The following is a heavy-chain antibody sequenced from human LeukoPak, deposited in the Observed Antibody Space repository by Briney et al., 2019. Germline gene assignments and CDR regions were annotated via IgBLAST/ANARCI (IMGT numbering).Heavy chain of an antibody. D-gene: IGHD3-3*01. CDR3: AKDHYDFWSSYLTHKHSRSGTIYY. J-gene: IGHJ4*02. CDR1: GFTFSSYG. V-gene: IGHV3-30*02. Sequence: GGSLRLSCAASGFTFSSYGMDWVRQAPGKGLEWVAFIRYDGSNKYYADSVKGRFTISRDNSKNTLYLQMNSLRAEDTAVYYCAKDHYDFWSSYLTHKHSRSGTIYYWGRGTLVTVSS. CDR2: IRYDGSNK.